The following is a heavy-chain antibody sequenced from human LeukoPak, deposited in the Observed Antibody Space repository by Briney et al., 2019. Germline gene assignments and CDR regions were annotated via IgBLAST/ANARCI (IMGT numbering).Heavy chain of an antibody. CDR1: GYTLSDYY. CDR3: ARGHRIINGLDV. J-gene: IGHJ6*02. Sequence: ASVRGSCEASGYTLSDYYIYWVRQPPGQGLEWLGWLNPHSGGTNYAQKFQGRVTLTRDTSSSTAYMESTTLTSDDTAIYYCARGHRIINGLDVWGQGTTVIVSS. CDR2: LNPHSGGT. V-gene: IGHV1-2*02.